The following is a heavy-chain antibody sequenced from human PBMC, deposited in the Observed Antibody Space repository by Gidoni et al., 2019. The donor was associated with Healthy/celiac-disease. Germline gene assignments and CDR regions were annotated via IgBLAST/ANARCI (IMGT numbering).Heavy chain of an antibody. D-gene: IGHD6-19*01. V-gene: IGHV4-34*01. CDR1: GGSFSGYS. CDR2: INHSGST. CDR3: AGVAGFFDY. Sequence: QVQLQQWGAGLLKPSATLSLTCAVYGGSFSGYSWSWIRQPPGKGLEWLGEINHSGSTNYNPSLKSRVTISVDTSKNQFSLKLSSVTAADTAVYYCAGVAGFFDYWGQGTLVTVSS. J-gene: IGHJ4*02.